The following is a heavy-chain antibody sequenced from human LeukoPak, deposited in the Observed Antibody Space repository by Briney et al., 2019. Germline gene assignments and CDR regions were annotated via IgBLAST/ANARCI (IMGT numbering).Heavy chain of an antibody. J-gene: IGHJ6*03. CDR3: ARGDSPLWYYYYMDV. CDR1: AFTLGSHS. CDR2: ISYDGRST. Sequence: PGKSLRLSCAGSAFTLGSHSMHWVRQAPGKGLVWVAGISYDGRSTYYADFLKGRFTVSKDTSKNTLYLEMDSLRAEDTAVYYCARGDSPLWYYYYMDVWGKGTTVTVSS. D-gene: IGHD2-21*01. V-gene: IGHV3-30*04.